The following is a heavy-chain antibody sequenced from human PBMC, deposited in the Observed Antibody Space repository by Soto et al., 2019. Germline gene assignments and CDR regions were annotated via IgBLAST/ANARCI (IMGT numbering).Heavy chain of an antibody. CDR1: GGSISSSSYY. V-gene: IGHV4-39*01. Sequence: PSETLSLTCTVSGGSISSSSYYWGWVRQPPGKGLEWIGSIYYSGSTYYNPSLKSRVTISVDTSKNKFSLKLSSVTAADTAVYYCARVLPPDLDLKYSGWCLPGYYYYGMDVWGQGTTVTVSS. D-gene: IGHD6-19*01. J-gene: IGHJ6*02. CDR3: ARVLPPDLDLKYSGWCLPGYYYYGMDV. CDR2: IYYSGST.